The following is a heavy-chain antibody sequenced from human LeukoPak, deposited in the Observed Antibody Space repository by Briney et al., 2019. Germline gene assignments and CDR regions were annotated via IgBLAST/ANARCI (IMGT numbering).Heavy chain of an antibody. Sequence: GGSLRLSCAASGFTFSSYAMSWVRQAPGKGLEWVSSITGGSASTYYADSVKGRFTISRDNSKNTLYLQMNSLRAEDMDVYFCAKLDYYDTHWGQGTLVTVSS. CDR3: AKLDYYDTH. V-gene: IGHV3-23*01. CDR1: GFTFSSYA. D-gene: IGHD3-22*01. J-gene: IGHJ4*02. CDR2: ITGGSAST.